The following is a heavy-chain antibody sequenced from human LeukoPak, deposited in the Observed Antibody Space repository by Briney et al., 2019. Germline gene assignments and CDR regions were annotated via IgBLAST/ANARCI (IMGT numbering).Heavy chain of an antibody. CDR2: IYSGGST. D-gene: IGHD2-15*01. V-gene: IGHV3-53*05. Sequence: GGSLRLSCAASGFNVSRSYMNWVRQAPGKGLEWVSVIYSGGSTNYADFVKGRFTISRDNSKNTLYLQMNSLRAEDTAVYYCARCGLWELWRSGGGPFDPWGQGTLVTVSS. CDR1: GFNVSRSY. CDR3: ARCGLWELWRSGGGPFDP. J-gene: IGHJ5*02.